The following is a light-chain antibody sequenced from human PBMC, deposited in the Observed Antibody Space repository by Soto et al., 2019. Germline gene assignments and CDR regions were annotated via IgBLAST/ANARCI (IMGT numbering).Light chain of an antibody. V-gene: IGKV3-20*01. CDR2: GAS. CDR3: QQYGTSPRT. CDR1: QSVSSNN. J-gene: IGKJ5*01. Sequence: EIVLTQSPGTLSLSPGERATLSCRASQSVSSNNLAWYQQKLGLAPRLLISGASRRATGIPDRFSGSGFGTDFTLTITSLEPEDFAVYYCQQYGTSPRTFGQGTRLEIK.